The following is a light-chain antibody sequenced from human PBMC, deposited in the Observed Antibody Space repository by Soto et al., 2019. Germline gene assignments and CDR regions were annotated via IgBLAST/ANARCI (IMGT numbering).Light chain of an antibody. CDR3: TSYTNRNTVV. CDR1: SSDVGGYNY. J-gene: IGLJ3*02. Sequence: QSALTQPASASGSPGQSVTIFCTGTSSDVGGYNYVSWYQQRPGKPPKLMIYDVTNRPAGVSHRFSGSKSGSTASLTIAVLQAEDEGYYYCTSYTNRNTVVFGGGTKLTVL. V-gene: IGLV2-14*03. CDR2: DVT.